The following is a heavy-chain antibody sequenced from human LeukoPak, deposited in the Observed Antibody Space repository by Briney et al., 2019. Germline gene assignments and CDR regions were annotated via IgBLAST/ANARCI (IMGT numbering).Heavy chain of an antibody. D-gene: IGHD2-2*01. CDR3: ARGNQLLKL. V-gene: IGHV4-59*01. CDR1: GGSISSYY. CDR2: IYYSGST. Sequence: SETLSLTCTVSGGSISSYYWSRIRQPPGKGLEWIGYIYYSGSTNYNPSLKSRVTISVDTSKNQFSLKLSSVTAAGTAVYYCARGNQLLKLWGQGTLVTVSS. J-gene: IGHJ4*02.